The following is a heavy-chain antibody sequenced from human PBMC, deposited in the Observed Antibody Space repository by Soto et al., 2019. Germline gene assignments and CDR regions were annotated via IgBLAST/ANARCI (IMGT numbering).Heavy chain of an antibody. CDR2: IIPIFGTA. D-gene: IGHD3-22*01. J-gene: IGHJ4*02. V-gene: IGHV1-69*13. CDR1: VGTFSSYA. CDR3: ARGVNDPMDSSGDYLAY. Sequence: SVKVSCKASVGTFSSYAISWVRQAPGQGLEWMGGIIPIFGTANYAQKFQGRVTITADESTSTDYMELSSLRSEDTAVYYCARGVNDPMDSSGDYLAYWGQGTLVTVSS.